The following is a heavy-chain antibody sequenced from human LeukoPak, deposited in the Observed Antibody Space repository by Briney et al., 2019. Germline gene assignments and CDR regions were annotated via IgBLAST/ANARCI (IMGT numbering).Heavy chain of an antibody. V-gene: IGHV3-73*01. CDR1: GFTLSDSA. CDR3: TSAYFYCTTTSCSAFYYMDV. Sequence: GGSLRLSCAASGFTLSDSAIHWVRQASGRGLEWVGRVRSKSNSYTTTYAASVKGRFTISRDDSKNMAYLQMNSLKTEDTAVYYCTSAYFYCTTTSCSAFYYMDVWGKGTTVTVSS. J-gene: IGHJ6*03. CDR2: VRSKSNSYTT. D-gene: IGHD2-2*01.